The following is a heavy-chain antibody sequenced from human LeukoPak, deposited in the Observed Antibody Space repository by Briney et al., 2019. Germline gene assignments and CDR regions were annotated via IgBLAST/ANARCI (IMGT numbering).Heavy chain of an antibody. J-gene: IGHJ5*02. CDR3: ASGAEGYVFDP. V-gene: IGHV3-48*01. CDR1: GFTFSSHS. D-gene: IGHD5-12*01. Sequence: GGSLRLSCAASGFTFSSHSMNWVRQAPGRGLEGVSYISSSSRTIYYADSVKGRFTISRDNAKNSLYLQVNSLRAEDTAMYYCASGAEGYVFDPWGQGTLVTVSS. CDR2: ISSSSRTI.